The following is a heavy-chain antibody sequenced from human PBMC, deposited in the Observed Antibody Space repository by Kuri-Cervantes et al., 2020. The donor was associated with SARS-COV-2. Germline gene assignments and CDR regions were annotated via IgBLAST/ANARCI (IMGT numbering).Heavy chain of an antibody. J-gene: IGHJ6*03. D-gene: IGHD2-8*01. CDR3: ARLGKNCTNGVCNTYYYYHMDV. CDR1: GYTFTGYY. V-gene: IGHV1-2*04. CDR2: INPNSGGT. Sequence: ASVKVSCKASGYTFTGYYMHWVRQAPGQGLEWMGWINPNSGGTNYAQKFQGWVTTTRDTSISTVYMELSRLRSDDTAVYYCARLGKNCTNGVCNTYYYYHMDVWGKGTTVTVSS.